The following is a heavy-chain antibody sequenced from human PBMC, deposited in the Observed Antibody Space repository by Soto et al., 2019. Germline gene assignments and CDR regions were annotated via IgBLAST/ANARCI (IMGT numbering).Heavy chain of an antibody. CDR2: ISGSGGIT. Sequence: GGSLRLSCAASGFTFSSYAMSWVRQAPWKGLERVSAISGSGGITYYADSVKGRFTISRDNSKNTLNLQMNSLRAEDTAVYYSAIAGTDNVYDFWSGPLPSARCYYCVMDVWGQSTTVTV. D-gene: IGHD3-3*01. CDR3: AIAGTDNVYDFWSGPLPSARCYYCVMDV. CDR1: GFTFSSYA. V-gene: IGHV3-23*01. J-gene: IGHJ6*02.